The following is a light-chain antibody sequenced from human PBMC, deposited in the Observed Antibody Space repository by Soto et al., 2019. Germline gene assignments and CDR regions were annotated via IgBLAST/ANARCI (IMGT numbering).Light chain of an antibody. V-gene: IGLV2-14*01. CDR1: SSDVGGHNY. J-gene: IGLJ1*01. CDR3: SSFASSSTYV. CDR2: EVS. Sequence: QSALTQPASVSGSPGQSITISCTGTSSDVGGHNYVSWYQQHPDKAPKVIIYEVSNRPSGVSNRFSGSKSGNTASLTISGLQSEDEADYYCSSFASSSTYVFGTGTKVTVL.